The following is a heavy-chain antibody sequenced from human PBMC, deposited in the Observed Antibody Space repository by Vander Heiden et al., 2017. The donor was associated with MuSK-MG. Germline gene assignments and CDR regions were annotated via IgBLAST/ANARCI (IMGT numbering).Heavy chain of an antibody. V-gene: IGHV3-7*01. CDR1: GFPFSSYW. J-gene: IGHJ4*02. Sequence: EVQLVESGGGLVQPGGSLRLSCAASGFPFSSYWMSWVRQAPGKGLEWVANIKQDGSEKYYVDSVKGRFTISRDNAKNSLYLQMNSLRAEDTAVYYCARDLSHLDPDYYDSSGSGWGQGTLVTVSS. D-gene: IGHD3-22*01. CDR2: IKQDGSEK. CDR3: ARDLSHLDPDYYDSSGSG.